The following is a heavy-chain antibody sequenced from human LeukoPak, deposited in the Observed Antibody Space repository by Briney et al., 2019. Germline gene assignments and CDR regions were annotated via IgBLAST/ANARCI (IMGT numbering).Heavy chain of an antibody. Sequence: ASVKVSCKASGYTFTGYYMHWVRQAPGQGLEWMGWINPNSGGTNYAQKFQGRVTMTRDTSISTAYMELRSLRSDDTAVYYCAKHTYIGLAEYFQHWGQGTLVTVSS. CDR2: INPNSGGT. D-gene: IGHD1-1*01. V-gene: IGHV1-2*02. J-gene: IGHJ1*01. CDR3: AKHTYIGLAEYFQH. CDR1: GYTFTGYY.